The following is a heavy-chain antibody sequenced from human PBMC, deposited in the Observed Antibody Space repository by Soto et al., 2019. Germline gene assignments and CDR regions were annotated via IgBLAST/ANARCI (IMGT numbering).Heavy chain of an antibody. D-gene: IGHD3-22*01. CDR3: ARAISAYYYDSCGYYYEDY. CDR2: IYYSGST. CDR1: GGSISSGDYY. Sequence: QVQLQESGPGLVKPSQTLSLTCTVSGGSISSGDYYWSWIRQPPGKGLEWIGYIYYSGSTYYNPSLKSRVTISVDTSKNQFSLKLSSVTAADTAVYYCARAISAYYYDSCGYYYEDYWGQGTLVTVSS. J-gene: IGHJ4*02. V-gene: IGHV4-30-4*01.